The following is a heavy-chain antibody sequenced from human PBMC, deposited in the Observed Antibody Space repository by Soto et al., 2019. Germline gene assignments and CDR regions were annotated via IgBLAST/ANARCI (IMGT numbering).Heavy chain of an antibody. CDR1: GGTCSGYS. D-gene: IGHD3-3*01. J-gene: IGHJ1*01. CDR2: INDIGST. Sequence: ETLSLACAVYGGTCSGYSWCWIRQPPGKGLEWIGEINDIGSTNYNPSLKSRVAIAVDTSKNQFSLKKSSVTAADTAVYYCARGSGITIFGVVITEYFQHWGQGTLVTVSS. V-gene: IGHV4-34*01. CDR3: ARGSGITIFGVVITEYFQH.